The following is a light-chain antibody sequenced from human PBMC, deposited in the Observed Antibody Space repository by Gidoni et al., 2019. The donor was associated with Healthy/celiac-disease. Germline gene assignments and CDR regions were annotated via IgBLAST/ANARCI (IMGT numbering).Light chain of an antibody. V-gene: IGKV3-20*01. CDR2: GAS. J-gene: IGKJ2*01. CDR1: QSVSSSY. CDR3: QQYDT. Sequence: EIVLTQSPGTLSLSPGERATLSCRASQSVSSSYLAWYQQKPGQAPRLLIYGASSRATGIPDRFSGSGSGTDFTLTISRLDPEDFAVYYCQQYDTFXQXTKLEIK.